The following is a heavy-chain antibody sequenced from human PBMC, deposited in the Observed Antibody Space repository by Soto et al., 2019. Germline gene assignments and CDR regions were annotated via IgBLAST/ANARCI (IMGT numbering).Heavy chain of an antibody. CDR3: ARELELENKYYFDY. D-gene: IGHD1-7*01. V-gene: IGHV3-21*04. J-gene: IGHJ4*02. CDR1: GFTFSSYS. CDR2: ISSSSSYI. Sequence: PGGSLRLSCAASGFTFSSYSMNWVRQAPGKGLEWVSSISSSSSYIYYADSVKGRFTISRDNAKNSLYLQMNSLRAEDTAVYYCARELELENKYYFDYWGQGTLVTVSS.